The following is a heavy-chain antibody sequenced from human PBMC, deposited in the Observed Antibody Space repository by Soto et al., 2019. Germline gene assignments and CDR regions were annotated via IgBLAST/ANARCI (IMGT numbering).Heavy chain of an antibody. CDR3: ARDRTKVTTSEYYYYSVMDF. CDR2: ISSSSSYI. Sequence: EKGLEWVSSISSSSSYIYYADSVKGRFTISRDNAKNSLYLQMNSLRAEDTAVYYCARDRTKVTTSEYYYYSVMDFRLQGTTVLVSS. J-gene: IGHJ6*01. D-gene: IGHD4-17*01. V-gene: IGHV3-21*01.